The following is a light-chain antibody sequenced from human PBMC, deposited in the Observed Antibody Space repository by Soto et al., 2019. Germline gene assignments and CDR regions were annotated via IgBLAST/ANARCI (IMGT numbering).Light chain of an antibody. CDR3: QQLNSYLALT. Sequence: DIQLTQSPSFLSASVGDRVTITCRASQGISSYLAWYQQKPGKAPKLLIYAASTLQSVVPSRFSGSGSGTEFTLTISSLQPEDFATYYCQQLNSYLALTFGGGTKVEIK. V-gene: IGKV1-9*01. CDR1: QGISSY. J-gene: IGKJ4*01. CDR2: AAS.